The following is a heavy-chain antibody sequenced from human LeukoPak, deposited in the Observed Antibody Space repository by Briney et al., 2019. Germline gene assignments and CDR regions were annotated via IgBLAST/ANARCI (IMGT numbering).Heavy chain of an antibody. CDR3: AGLPMGDYRPQNWFDP. D-gene: IGHD4-11*01. V-gene: IGHV4-30-4*01. J-gene: IGHJ5*02. Sequence: IPSETLSLTCTVSGGSISSGDYYWSWIRQPPGKGLEWIGYIYYSGSTYYNPSLKSRVTISVDTSKNQFSLRLSSVTAADTAVYYCAGLPMGDYRPQNWFDPWGQGTLVTVSS. CDR1: GGSISSGDYY. CDR2: IYYSGST.